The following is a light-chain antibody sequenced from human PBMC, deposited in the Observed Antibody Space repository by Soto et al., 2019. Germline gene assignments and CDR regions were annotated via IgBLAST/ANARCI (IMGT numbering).Light chain of an antibody. CDR3: QQAASFPIT. CDR1: QGIGSY. Sequence: DVQLTQSPSFLSASLGDRVTITCRASQGIGSYLAWYQQKPGKAPRLLIYAASTLQSGVPSRFSGSGSGTEFTLTISNLQPEDFATYYCQQAASFPITFGQGTDWR. V-gene: IGKV1-9*01. J-gene: IGKJ5*01. CDR2: AAS.